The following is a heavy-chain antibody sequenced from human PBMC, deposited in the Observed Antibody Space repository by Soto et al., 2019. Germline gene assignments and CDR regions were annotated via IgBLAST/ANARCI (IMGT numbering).Heavy chain of an antibody. CDR2: INANGGST. CDR1: GLRFNSFA. J-gene: IGHJ6*04. D-gene: IGHD3-10*01. V-gene: IGHV3-64D*06. CDR3: AKGRSGEYYSDALAV. Sequence: PGWSLRLSCATSGLRFNSFAIHWVRQAPGKGLEYVSAINANGGSTYFADSVKGRFSISRDASRNNVFLEMNSLSPEDTAVYHCAKGRSGEYYSDALAVWGKGTTVTVSS.